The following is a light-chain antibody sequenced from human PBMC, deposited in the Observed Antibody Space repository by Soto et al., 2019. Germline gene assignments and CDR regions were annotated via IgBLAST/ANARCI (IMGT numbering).Light chain of an antibody. CDR3: SSYTSSSTVV. V-gene: IGLV2-14*01. Sequence: QSALTHPASVSGSPGQSITISCTGTSSDVGGYNYVSWYQQHPGKAPKLMIYDVSNRPSGVSNRFSGSKSGNTASLTISGLQAEEEADYYCSSYTSSSTVVFGGGTKLTVL. CDR2: DVS. J-gene: IGLJ2*01. CDR1: SSDVGGYNY.